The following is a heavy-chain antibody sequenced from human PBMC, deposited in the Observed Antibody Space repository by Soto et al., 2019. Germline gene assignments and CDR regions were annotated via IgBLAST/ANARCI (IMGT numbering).Heavy chain of an antibody. V-gene: IGHV4-31*03. Sequence: QVQLQESGPGLVKPSQTLSLTCTVSGGSISSGGYYCNWIRQHPGKGLEWIGYIYYSGSTYYNPSLKSRVTISVDTSKNQFSQKLTSVTAADTAVYYCARDSSGYYHFDSWGQGTLVTVSS. CDR1: GGSISSGGYY. J-gene: IGHJ4*02. CDR3: ARDSSGYYHFDS. CDR2: IYYSGST. D-gene: IGHD3-22*01.